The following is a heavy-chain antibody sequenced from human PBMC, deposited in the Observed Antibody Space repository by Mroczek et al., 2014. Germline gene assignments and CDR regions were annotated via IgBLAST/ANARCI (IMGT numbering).Heavy chain of an antibody. Sequence: GADGERSLGPQXRSPAKAFWLHFTSYGISWVRQAPGQGLEWMGWISAYNGNTNYAQKXQGRVTMTTDTSTSTAYMELRSLRSDDTAVYYCARDGGNYDFWSGYYTVNDYWGQGTLVTVSS. J-gene: IGHJ4*02. CDR2: ISAYNGNT. CDR1: LHFTSYG. CDR3: ARDGGNYDFWSGYYTVNDY. D-gene: IGHD3-3*01. V-gene: IGHV1-18*01.